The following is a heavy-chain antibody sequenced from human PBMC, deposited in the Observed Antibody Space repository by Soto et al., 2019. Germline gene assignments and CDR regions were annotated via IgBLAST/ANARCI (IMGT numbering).Heavy chain of an antibody. CDR1: GDSISSYY. Sequence: QVQLQESGPGLVKSSETLSVTCHVSGDSISSYYWSWIRQPAGKGLEWIGRIYTRGSTHYNPSLKSRVTMSADTSKNQFSLKLSSVTAADTAVYYCARGYWYFDLWGRGTLFTVSS. CDR3: ARGYWYFDL. J-gene: IGHJ2*01. CDR2: IYTRGST. V-gene: IGHV4-4*07.